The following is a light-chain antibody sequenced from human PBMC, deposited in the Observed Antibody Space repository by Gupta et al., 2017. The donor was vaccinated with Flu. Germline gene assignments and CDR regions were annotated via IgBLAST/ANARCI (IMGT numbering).Light chain of an antibody. J-gene: IGKJ5*01. V-gene: IGKV1-39*01. Sequence: DIQMTQSPSSLSASVGDRVTITCRASQSISSYLNWYQQKPGKAPKLLIYAASSLQSGAPSRFSGSGSGTDFTLTISSLQPEDFATYYCQQSYSTRITFGQGTRLEIK. CDR2: AAS. CDR1: QSISSY. CDR3: QQSYSTRIT.